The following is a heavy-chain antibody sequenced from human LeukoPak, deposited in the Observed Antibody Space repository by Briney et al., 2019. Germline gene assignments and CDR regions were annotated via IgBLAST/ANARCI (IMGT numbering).Heavy chain of an antibody. CDR2: IKQDGSET. CDR3: ARSGVPHGTDV. CDR1: GFTFSSYW. V-gene: IGHV3-7*04. J-gene: IGHJ6*02. Sequence: GGSLRLSCAASGFTFSSYWMTWVRQAPEKGLEWVANIKQDGSETYYVDSVKGRFTISRDNAKNSLFRHINSLRVEDSAVYYCARSGVPHGTDVWGQGTTVTVSS. D-gene: IGHD7-27*01.